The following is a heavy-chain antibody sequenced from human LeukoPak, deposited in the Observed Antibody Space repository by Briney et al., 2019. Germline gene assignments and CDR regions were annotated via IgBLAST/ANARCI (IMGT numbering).Heavy chain of an antibody. CDR2: ITGSGGST. V-gene: IGHV3-23*01. CDR3: AKDKSGYDIGNWWFDP. CDR1: GFTFSSYA. D-gene: IGHD5-12*01. J-gene: IGHJ5*02. Sequence: PGGSLRLSCAASGFTFSSYAISWVRQAPGKGREWVSAITGSGGSTYYADSVKGRFTISRDNSKNTLYLQMNSLRAEDTAVYYCAKDKSGYDIGNWWFDPWGQGTLVTVCS.